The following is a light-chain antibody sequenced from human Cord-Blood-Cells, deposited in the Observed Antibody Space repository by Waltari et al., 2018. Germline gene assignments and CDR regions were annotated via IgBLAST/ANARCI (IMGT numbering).Light chain of an antibody. J-gene: IGKJ1*01. Sequence: DIQMTQSPSSLSACVGARVTITCRASQSISIYLNWCQEKQGKAPKLLIYAASSLQSGVPSMFSGSGAVTDFSLTISSLQREDFATYYCQKSYSTPCTFGQGTKVEIK. V-gene: IGKV1-39*01. CDR2: AAS. CDR3: QKSYSTPCT. CDR1: QSISIY.